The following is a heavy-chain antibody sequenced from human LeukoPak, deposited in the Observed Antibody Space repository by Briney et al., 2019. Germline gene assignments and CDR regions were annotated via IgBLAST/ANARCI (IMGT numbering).Heavy chain of an antibody. CDR2: ISAYNGNT. CDR1: GYTFTSYG. V-gene: IGHV1-18*01. J-gene: IGHJ5*02. D-gene: IGHD6-19*01. Sequence: GASVKVSCKASGYTFTSYGISWVRQAPGQGLEWMGWISAYNGNTNYAQKLQGRVTMTTDTSTSTAYMELRSLRSDDTAVYYCARGRGRIAVAGTLSWFDPWGQGTLVTVSS. CDR3: ARGRGRIAVAGTLSWFDP.